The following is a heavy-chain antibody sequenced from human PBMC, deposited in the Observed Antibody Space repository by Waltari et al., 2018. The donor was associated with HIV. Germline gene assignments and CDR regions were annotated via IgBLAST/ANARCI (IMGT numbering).Heavy chain of an antibody. CDR2: IWYDGSEK. V-gene: IGHV3-33*01. D-gene: IGHD2-15*01. J-gene: IGHJ6*02. CDR1: GFTFRSHG. CDR3: AREVVGQQYNYYYFYGLDV. Sequence: GFTFRSHGMHWVRQAPGKGLEWVAVIWYDGSEKYYADSVKGRFTISRDNSKNTLFLQMNSLRAEDTAVYYCAREVVGQQYNYYYFYGLDVWGQGTTVTVSS.